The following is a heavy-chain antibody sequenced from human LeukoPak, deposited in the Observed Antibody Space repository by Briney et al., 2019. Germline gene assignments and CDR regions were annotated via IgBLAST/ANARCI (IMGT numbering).Heavy chain of an antibody. CDR3: ARCGGSCYLIDY. J-gene: IGHJ4*02. CDR1: GFTFSSYW. V-gene: IGHV3-74*01. CDR2: INSDGSST. D-gene: IGHD2-15*01. Sequence: GGSLRLSCAASGFTFSSYWMHWVRQAPGKGLVWVSRINSDGSSTSHADSVKGRFTLSRDNAKNTLYLQMNSLRAEDTAVYYCARCGGSCYLIDYWGQGTLVTVSS.